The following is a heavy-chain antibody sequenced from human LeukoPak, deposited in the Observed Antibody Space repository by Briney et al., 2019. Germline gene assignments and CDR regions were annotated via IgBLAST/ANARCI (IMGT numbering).Heavy chain of an antibody. J-gene: IGHJ4*02. CDR3: AKEGRGYYYDSSGYYSMDY. D-gene: IGHD3-22*01. CDR2: ISSGSSGTI. V-gene: IGHV3-48*04. CDR1: DFTFTNYH. Sequence: GGSLRLSCAASDFTFTNYHMKWVRQAPGKGLEWVSYISSGSSGTIYYADSVKGRFTISRDNAKNALYLQMNSLRAEDTAVYYCAKEGRGYYYDSSGYYSMDYWGQGTLVTVSS.